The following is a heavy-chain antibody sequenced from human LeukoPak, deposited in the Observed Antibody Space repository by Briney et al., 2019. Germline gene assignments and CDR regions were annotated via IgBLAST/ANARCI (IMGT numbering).Heavy chain of an antibody. Sequence: GGSLRLSCAASGFTFSSYNMNWVRQAPGKGLEWVSSISSSSSYIYYADSVKGRFTIPRDNAKNSLYLQMSSLRVEDTAVYYWARAPTFGGCFDYGGQGTLVTVSS. V-gene: IGHV3-21*01. D-gene: IGHD6-19*01. J-gene: IGHJ4*02. CDR1: GFTFSSYN. CDR2: ISSSSSYI. CDR3: ARAPTFGGCFDY.